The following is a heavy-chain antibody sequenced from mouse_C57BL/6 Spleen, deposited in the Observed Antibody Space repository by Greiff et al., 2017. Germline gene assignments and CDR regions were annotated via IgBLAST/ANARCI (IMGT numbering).Heavy chain of an antibody. CDR3: TTYYDYDKGSY. D-gene: IGHD2-4*01. J-gene: IGHJ2*01. V-gene: IGHV14-4*01. CDR2: IDPENGDT. CDR1: GFNIKDDY. Sequence: VQLKQSGAELVRPGASVKLSCTASGFNIKDDYMHWVKQRPEQGLEWIGWIDPENGDTEYASKFQGKATITADTSSNTAYLQLSSLTSEDTAVYYCTTYYDYDKGSYWGQGTTLTVSS.